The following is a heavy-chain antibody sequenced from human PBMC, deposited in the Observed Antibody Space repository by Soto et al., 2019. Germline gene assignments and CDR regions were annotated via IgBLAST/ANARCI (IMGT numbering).Heavy chain of an antibody. CDR1: GGSISSGGYY. CDR2: IYYSGST. J-gene: IGHJ3*02. CDR3: ARRGGCSSTSCYTVPDAFDI. Sequence: PSETLSLTCTVSGGSISSGGYYWSWIRQHPGKGLEWIGYIYYSGSTYYNPSLKSRVTISVDTSKNQFSLKLSSVTAADTAVYYCARRGGCSSTSCYTVPDAFDIWGQGTMVTVSS. D-gene: IGHD2-2*02. V-gene: IGHV4-31*03.